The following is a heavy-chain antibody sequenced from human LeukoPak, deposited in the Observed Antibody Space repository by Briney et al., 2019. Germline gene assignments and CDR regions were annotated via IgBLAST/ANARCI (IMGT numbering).Heavy chain of an antibody. D-gene: IGHD3-10*01. V-gene: IGHV3-33*01. J-gene: IGHJ4*02. CDR3: ARASGPFDY. CDR2: IWNDGSNK. Sequence: GKSLRLSCAASRFTFSIYGMHWVRQAPGKGLEWVAVIWNDGSNKYYADSVKGRFTISRDNAKNTLYLQMNSLRAEDTAVYSCARASGPFDYWGQGTLVTVSS. CDR1: RFTFSIYG.